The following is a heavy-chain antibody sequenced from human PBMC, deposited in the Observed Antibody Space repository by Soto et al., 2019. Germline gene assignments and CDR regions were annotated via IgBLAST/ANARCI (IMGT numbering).Heavy chain of an antibody. V-gene: IGHV4-59*01. CDR3: ARKRKVTTGGFDY. D-gene: IGHD4-17*01. CDR1: GGSISSYY. Sequence: PSETLSLTCTVSGGSISSYYWSWIRQPPGKGLEWIGYIYYSGSTNYNPSLKSRVTISVDTSKNQFSLKLSSVTAADTAVYYCARKRKVTTGGFDYWGQGTLVTVSS. J-gene: IGHJ4*02. CDR2: IYYSGST.